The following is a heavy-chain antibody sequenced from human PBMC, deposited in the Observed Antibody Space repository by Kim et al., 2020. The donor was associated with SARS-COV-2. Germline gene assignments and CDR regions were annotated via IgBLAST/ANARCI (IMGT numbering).Heavy chain of an antibody. CDR3: ARDLYSSGWYDY. J-gene: IGHJ4*02. V-gene: IGHV1-69*01. D-gene: IGHD6-19*01. Sequence: NYAQKFQGRVTITADESTSTAYMELSSLRSEDTAVYYCARDLYSSGWYDYWGQGTLVTVSS.